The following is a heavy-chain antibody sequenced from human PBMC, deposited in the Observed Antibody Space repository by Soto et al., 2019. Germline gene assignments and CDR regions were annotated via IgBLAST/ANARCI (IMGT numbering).Heavy chain of an antibody. J-gene: IGHJ3*02. Sequence: EVQLVESGGGLVQPGRSLRLSCAASGFTFDDYAMHWVRQAPGKGPELVSGITWNSGSRGYAESVKGRFTISRDNAKKSRYLPMNRRKAEDTSLYYCANSQEAHDIRKTTVTTFWGPFHIWGQGTMVTVSS. CDR2: ITWNSGSR. D-gene: IGHD4-17*01. V-gene: IGHV3-9*01. CDR3: ANSQEAHDIRKTTVTTFWGPFHI. CDR1: GFTFDDYA.